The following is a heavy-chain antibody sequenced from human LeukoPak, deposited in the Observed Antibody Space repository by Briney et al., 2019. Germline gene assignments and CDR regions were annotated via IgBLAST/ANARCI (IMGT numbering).Heavy chain of an antibody. CDR1: GGSISSGGYY. CDR3: ARGGSYYGSGSYYGMDV. J-gene: IGHJ6*02. V-gene: IGHV4-31*03. Sequence: SETLSLTCTVSGGSISSGGYYWSWIRQHPGKGLEWLGYIYYSGSTYYNPSLKSRVTISVDTSKNQFSLKLSSVTAADTAVYYCARGGSYYGSGSYYGMDVWGQGTTVTVSS. D-gene: IGHD3-10*01. CDR2: IYYSGST.